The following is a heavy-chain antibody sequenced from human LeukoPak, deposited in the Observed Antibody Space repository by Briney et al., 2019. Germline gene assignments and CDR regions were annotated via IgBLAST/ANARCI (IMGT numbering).Heavy chain of an antibody. D-gene: IGHD6-19*01. V-gene: IGHV1-18*01. CDR3: ARDPSNTVGRYIYFDY. CDR1: GFSFNKYG. CDR2: ISAYDGRT. J-gene: IGHJ4*02. Sequence: ASVKLSCNASGFSFNKYGFSWVRHAPGQGPEWMGWISAYDGRTNYTQNPQGRVTLTTDTPTTTAYIELRRLTSDDKAVYYCARDPSNTVGRYIYFDYWGQGTLVSVSS.